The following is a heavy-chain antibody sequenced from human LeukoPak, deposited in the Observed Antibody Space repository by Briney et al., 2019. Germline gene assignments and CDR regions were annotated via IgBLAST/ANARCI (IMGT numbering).Heavy chain of an antibody. CDR3: ARAAMVRGVIIEDFDY. CDR1: GFTFSSYS. D-gene: IGHD3-10*01. CDR2: ISSSSSYI. J-gene: IGHJ4*02. V-gene: IGHV3-21*01. Sequence: SGGSLRLSCAASGFTFSSYSMNWVRQAPGKGLEWVSSISSSSSYIYYADSVKGRFTISRDNAKNSLYLQMNSLRAEDTAVYYCARAAMVRGVIIEDFDYWGQGTLVTVSS.